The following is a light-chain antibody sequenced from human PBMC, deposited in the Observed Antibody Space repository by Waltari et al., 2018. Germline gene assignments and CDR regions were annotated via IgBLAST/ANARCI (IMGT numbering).Light chain of an antibody. CDR2: DVS. CDR1: SSDVGGYNY. V-gene: IGLV2-14*03. CDR3: SSYTSSSTYV. J-gene: IGLJ6*01. Sequence: QSALTQPASVSGSPGQSITISCTGTSSDVGGYNYVSWYQQHPGKAPKLIIYDVSNRPSGGSNRFSGSKSGNTASLTISGLQAEDEADYYCSSYTSSSTYVFGSGTKVTVL.